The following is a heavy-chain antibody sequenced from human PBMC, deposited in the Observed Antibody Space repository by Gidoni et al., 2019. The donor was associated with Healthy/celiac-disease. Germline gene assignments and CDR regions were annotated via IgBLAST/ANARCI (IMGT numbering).Heavy chain of an antibody. CDR3: ARDRGQLGGWFDP. CDR2: IYYSGST. CDR1: GGSISSYY. D-gene: IGHD6-6*01. Sequence: QVQLQESGPGLVKPSETLSLTCTVSGGSISSYYWSWIRQPPGKGLEWIGYIYYSGSTNYNPSLKSRVTISVDTSKNQFSLKLSSVTAADTAVYYCARDRGQLGGWFDPWGQGTLVTVSS. V-gene: IGHV4-59*01. J-gene: IGHJ5*02.